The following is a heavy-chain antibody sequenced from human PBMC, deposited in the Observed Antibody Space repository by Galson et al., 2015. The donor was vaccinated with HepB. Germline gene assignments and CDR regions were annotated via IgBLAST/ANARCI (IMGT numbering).Heavy chain of an antibody. J-gene: IGHJ4*02. D-gene: IGHD5-18*01. CDR3: AAETYSDGWVPQGY. V-gene: IGHV1-58*01. CDR2: IGVGSGNP. CDR1: GFTFTNSA. Sequence: SVKVSCKAPGFTFTNSAVQWVRQARGQRLEWIGWIGVGSGNPNYAQKFQERVTITRERSTNTAYMELSSLRSEDTAVYYCAAETYSDGWVPQGYWGQGTLVTVSS.